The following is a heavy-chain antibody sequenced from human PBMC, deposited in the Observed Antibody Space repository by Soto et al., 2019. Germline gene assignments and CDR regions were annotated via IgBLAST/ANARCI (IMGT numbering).Heavy chain of an antibody. D-gene: IGHD3-22*01. J-gene: IGHJ6*02. CDR1: GYTFTSYY. CDR3: ARDRLQAPPARITMIVVVTSYGMDV. V-gene: IGHV1-46*01. Sequence: QVLLVQSGAGVKKPGASVKVSCKASGYTFTSYYIHWVRQAPGQGLEWMGIINPSGGSASYSQKFQGRVTMTRDTSTSTVYMELSSLRSEDTAVYYCARDRLQAPPARITMIVVVTSYGMDVWGQGTTVTVSS. CDR2: INPSGGSA.